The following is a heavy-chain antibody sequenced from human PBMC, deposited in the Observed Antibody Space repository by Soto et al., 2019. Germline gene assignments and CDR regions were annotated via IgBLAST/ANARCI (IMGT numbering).Heavy chain of an antibody. CDR1: GYRFTSYW. D-gene: IGHD6-19*01. V-gene: IGHV5-51*01. CDR3: ATFVSGPGDY. CDR2: IYPGDSDT. Sequence: PGESLKISCKGSGYRFTSYWIGWVRQMPGKGLEWMGIIYPGDSDTRYSPSFQGQVTISADKSIGTAYLQWTRLKASDTAMYYCATFVSGPGDYWGQGTLVTVSS. J-gene: IGHJ4*02.